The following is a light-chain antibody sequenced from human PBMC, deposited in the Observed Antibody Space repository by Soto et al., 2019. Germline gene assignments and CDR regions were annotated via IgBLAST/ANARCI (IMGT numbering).Light chain of an antibody. CDR1: QSVSSSY. V-gene: IGKV3D-20*02. CDR2: DAS. Sequence: EIVLTQSPGTLSLSPGERATLSCRASQSVSSSYLDWYQQKPGQSPRLLIFDASSRATGTPARFSGSGSETDFTLTISSLEPEDFALYHCLQRAAWPLTFGPGTKVDIK. CDR3: LQRAAWPLT. J-gene: IGKJ3*01.